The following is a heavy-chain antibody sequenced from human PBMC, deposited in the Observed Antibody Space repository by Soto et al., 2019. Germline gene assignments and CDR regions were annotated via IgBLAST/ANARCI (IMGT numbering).Heavy chain of an antibody. V-gene: IGHV4-31*03. D-gene: IGHD3-10*01. J-gene: IGHJ3*02. CDR2: IYYSGST. CDR1: GGSISGGGYY. Sequence: SETLSLTCTVPGGSISGGGYYWSWIGQHPGKGLEWIGYIYYSGSTYYNPSLKSRVTISVDTSKNQFSLKLSSVTAADTAVYYCARGDGDHDAFDIWGQGTMVTVSS. CDR3: ARGDGDHDAFDI.